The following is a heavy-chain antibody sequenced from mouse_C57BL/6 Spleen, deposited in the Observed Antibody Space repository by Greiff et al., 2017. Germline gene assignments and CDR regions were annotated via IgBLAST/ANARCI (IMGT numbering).Heavy chain of an antibody. J-gene: IGHJ1*03. CDR3: AREGYGSSYGYFDV. CDR1: GFTFSSYA. CDR2: ISDGGSYT. Sequence: EVNVVESGGGLVKPGGSLKLSCAASGFTFSSYAMSWVRQTPEKRLEWVATISDGGSYTYYPDNVKGRFTITRDNAKNNLYLQMSHLKSEDTAMYYCAREGYGSSYGYFDVWGTGTTVTVSS. V-gene: IGHV5-4*01. D-gene: IGHD1-1*01.